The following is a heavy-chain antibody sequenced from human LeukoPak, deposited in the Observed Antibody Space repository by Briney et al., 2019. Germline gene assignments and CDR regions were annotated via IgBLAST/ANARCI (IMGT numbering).Heavy chain of an antibody. Sequence: GGSLRLSCAASGFTFSSYGMHWVRQAPGKGLEWAAFIRYDGSNKYYADSVKGRFSISRDSSKNILYLRMNSLRAEDTAVYYCAKDRCSNGVGCYYYYMDVWGKGTTVTISS. CDR1: GFTFSSYG. V-gene: IGHV3-30*02. CDR3: AKDRCSNGVGCYYYYMDV. D-gene: IGHD2-8*01. CDR2: IRYDGSNK. J-gene: IGHJ6*03.